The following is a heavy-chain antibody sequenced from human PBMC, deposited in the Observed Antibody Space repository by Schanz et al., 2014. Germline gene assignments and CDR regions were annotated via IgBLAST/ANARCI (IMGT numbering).Heavy chain of an antibody. D-gene: IGHD3-3*01. Sequence: QVQLVQSGAEVKKPGASVKVSCKASGYTFTSYSIHWVRQAPGQGLEWMGWINVGNGNMKYSQKFQGRVTITRDTSASAAYMELRSLRSDDTAHYYCVRVPSRDDGFDLWGRGTLVTVSS. CDR1: GYTFTSYS. V-gene: IGHV1-3*01. J-gene: IGHJ2*01. CDR3: VRVPSRDDGFDL. CDR2: INVGNGNM.